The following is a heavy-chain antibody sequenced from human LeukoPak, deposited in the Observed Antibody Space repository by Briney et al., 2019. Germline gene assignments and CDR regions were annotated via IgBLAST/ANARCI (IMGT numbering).Heavy chain of an antibody. CDR3: ANRWSSGWYFDY. Sequence: GGSLRLSCAASGFTFSSYGMHWVRQAPGKGLERVAFIRYDGSNKYYADSAKGRFTISRDNSKNTLYLQMNSLRAEDTAVYYCANRWSSGWYFDYWGQGTLVTVSS. CDR1: GFTFSSYG. D-gene: IGHD6-19*01. J-gene: IGHJ4*02. V-gene: IGHV3-30*02. CDR2: IRYDGSNK.